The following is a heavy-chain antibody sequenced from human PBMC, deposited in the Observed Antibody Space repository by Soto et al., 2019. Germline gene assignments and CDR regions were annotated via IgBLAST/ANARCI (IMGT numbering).Heavy chain of an antibody. V-gene: IGHV1-46*01. J-gene: IGHJ5*02. CDR1: GYTFTSYY. Sequence: QVQLVQSGAEVKKPGASVKVSCKASGYTFTSYYMHWVRQAPGQGLEWMGIINPSGGSTSYAQKFKGRVTMTRDTSTSTVYMELSSLRSEDTAVYYCAREGGIVVVPAAMGFDPWGQGTLVTVSS. CDR3: AREGGIVVVPAAMGFDP. D-gene: IGHD2-2*01. CDR2: INPSGGST.